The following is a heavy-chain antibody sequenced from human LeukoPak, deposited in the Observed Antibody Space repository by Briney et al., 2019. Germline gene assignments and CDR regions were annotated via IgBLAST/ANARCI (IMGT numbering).Heavy chain of an antibody. J-gene: IGHJ6*03. V-gene: IGHV1-69*05. CDR1: GGTFSSYA. D-gene: IGHD3-3*01. CDR2: IIPIFGTA. Sequence: GASVKVSCKASGGTFSSYAISWVRQAPGQGLEWMGGIIPIFGTANYAQKFQGRVTITTDESTSTAYMELSSLRSEDTAVYYCAREGPITIFGVVNSENYYYYMDVWGKGTTVTVSS. CDR3: AREGPITIFGVVNSENYYYYMDV.